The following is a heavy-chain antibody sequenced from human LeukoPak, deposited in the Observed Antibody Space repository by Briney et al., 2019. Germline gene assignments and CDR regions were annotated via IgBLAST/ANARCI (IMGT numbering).Heavy chain of an antibody. D-gene: IGHD2-21*02. CDR3: ARDVTSYCGGDCYKYFQH. V-gene: IGHV1-69*01. CDR2: IIPIFGTA. Sequence: GSSVKVSFKASGGTFSSYAISWVRQAPGQGLEWMGGIIPIFGTASYAQKFQGRVTITADESTSTAYMELSSLRSEDTAVYYCARDVTSYCGGDCYKYFQHWGQGTLLTVSS. CDR1: GGTFSSYA. J-gene: IGHJ1*01.